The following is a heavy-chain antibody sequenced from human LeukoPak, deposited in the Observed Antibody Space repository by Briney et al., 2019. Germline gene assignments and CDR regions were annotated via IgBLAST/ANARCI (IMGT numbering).Heavy chain of an antibody. D-gene: IGHD6-19*01. Sequence: GGSLRLSCAASGFTFSSYAMSWVRQAPGKGLEWVSAISGSGGSTYYADSVKGRFTISRDNAKNTLYLQMNSLRAEDTAVYYCARDRPEDSSGLDYWGQGTLVTVSS. CDR2: ISGSGGST. CDR1: GFTFSSYA. CDR3: ARDRPEDSSGLDY. V-gene: IGHV3-23*01. J-gene: IGHJ4*02.